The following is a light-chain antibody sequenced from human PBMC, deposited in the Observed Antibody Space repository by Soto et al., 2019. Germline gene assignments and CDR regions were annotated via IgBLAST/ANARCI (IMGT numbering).Light chain of an antibody. CDR3: QQYCISPT. J-gene: IGKJ1*01. CDR2: DVS. CDR1: HSVSSNY. V-gene: IGKV3-20*01. Sequence: EIVLTQSPGTLSLSPGERATLSCRSSHSVSSNYLAWYQQKPGQAPRLLIYDVSSRATSIPDRVSGSGSGTYFTLTISRLEPVDFAVYYCQQYCISPTFGQGTKVEIK.